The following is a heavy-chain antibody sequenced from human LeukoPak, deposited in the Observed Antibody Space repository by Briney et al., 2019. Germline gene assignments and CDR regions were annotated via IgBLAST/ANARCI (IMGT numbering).Heavy chain of an antibody. V-gene: IGHV6-1*01. Sequence: SQTLSLTCAISADTVSNNNAAWNWIRQSPSRGLEWLGRTYYRSNWFNDYALSVKSRITINADTSKNQFSLQLNSVTPEGTAVYYCARSHGNSNYWGQGTLVTVSS. CDR3: ARSHGNSNY. D-gene: IGHD4-23*01. CDR2: TYYRSNWFN. J-gene: IGHJ4*02. CDR1: ADTVSNNNAA.